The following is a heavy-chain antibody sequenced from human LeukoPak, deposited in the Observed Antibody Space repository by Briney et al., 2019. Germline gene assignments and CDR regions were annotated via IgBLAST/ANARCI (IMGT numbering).Heavy chain of an antibody. CDR3: ARDYDILTGYSDDFDY. D-gene: IGHD3-9*01. CDR1: GYTFTGYY. CDR2: INPNSGGT. V-gene: IGHV1-2*02. Sequence: EASVKVSCKASGYTFTGYYMHWVRQAPGQGLEWMGWINPNSGGTNYAQKFQGRVTTTRDTSISTAYMELSRLRSDDTAVYYCARDYDILTGYSDDFDYWGQGTLVTVSS. J-gene: IGHJ4*02.